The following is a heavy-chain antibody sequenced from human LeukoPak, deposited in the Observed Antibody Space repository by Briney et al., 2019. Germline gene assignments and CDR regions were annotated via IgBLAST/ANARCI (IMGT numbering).Heavy chain of an antibody. D-gene: IGHD6-19*01. J-gene: IGHJ4*02. CDR3: ARGRRGEQWLSLTFDY. CDR1: GGSFSGYY. V-gene: IGHV4-34*01. Sequence: SETLSLTCAVYGGSFSGYYWSWIRQPPGKGLEWIGEINHSGSTNYNPSLKSRVTISVDTSKNQFSLKLSSVTAADTAAYYCARGRRGEQWLSLTFDYWGQGTLVTVSS. CDR2: INHSGST.